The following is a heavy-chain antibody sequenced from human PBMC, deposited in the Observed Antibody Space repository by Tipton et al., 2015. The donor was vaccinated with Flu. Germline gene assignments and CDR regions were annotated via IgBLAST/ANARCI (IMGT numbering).Heavy chain of an antibody. D-gene: IGHD3-22*01. CDR2: IVPFLGIT. CDR1: GGTFNNFA. Sequence: QLVQSGAEVKKPGSSVKVSCKSSGGTFNNFALNWVRQAPGQGLEWMGRIVPFLGITNYAKKFGDRLTITTDKSTRTAYMDLSSLRSEDTAVYYCARASSEYDRPFDYWGQGTLVNVSS. J-gene: IGHJ4*02. CDR3: ARASSEYDRPFDY. V-gene: IGHV1-69*09.